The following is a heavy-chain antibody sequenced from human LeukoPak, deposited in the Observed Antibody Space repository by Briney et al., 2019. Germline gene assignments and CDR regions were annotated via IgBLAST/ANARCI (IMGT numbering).Heavy chain of an antibody. Sequence: GSLRLSCVVSGCTLSSYAMSWVRQPPGKGLEWIGTIYYSGSTNYNPSLKSRVTITEDTSKNQFSLKLSSVTAADTAFYYCARGRPLVYFDYWGQGALVTVSS. D-gene: IGHD6-6*01. CDR2: IYYSGST. V-gene: IGHV4-59*01. CDR1: GCTLSSYA. J-gene: IGHJ4*02. CDR3: ARGRPLVYFDY.